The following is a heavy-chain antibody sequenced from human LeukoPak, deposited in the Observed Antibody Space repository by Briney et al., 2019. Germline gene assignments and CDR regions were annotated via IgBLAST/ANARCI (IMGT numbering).Heavy chain of an antibody. CDR1: GGSISSGGYY. V-gene: IGHV4-31*03. CDR2: IYYSGST. CDR3: ARDRTFTIFYHYPDYYYYGMDV. J-gene: IGHJ6*02. Sequence: SSQTLSLTCTVSGGSISSGGYYWSWIRQHLGKGPEGIGYIYYSGSTYYNPSLKSRVTISVDTSKNQFSLKLSSVTAADTAVYYCARDRTFTIFYHYPDYYYYGMDVWGQGTTVTVSS. D-gene: IGHD3-9*01.